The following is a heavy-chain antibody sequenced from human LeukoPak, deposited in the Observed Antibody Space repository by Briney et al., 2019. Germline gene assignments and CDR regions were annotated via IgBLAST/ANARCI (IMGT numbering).Heavy chain of an antibody. V-gene: IGHV3-66*02. CDR1: GFTVSSNY. CDR2: IYSGGST. Sequence: GGSLRLSCAASGFTVSSNYMNWVRQAPGKELEWVSVIYSGGSTYYADSVKGRFTISRDNSKNTLYLQMNSLRAEDTAVYYCAKDLRSRGLIDYWGQGTLVTVSS. D-gene: IGHD3-10*01. J-gene: IGHJ4*02. CDR3: AKDLRSRGLIDY.